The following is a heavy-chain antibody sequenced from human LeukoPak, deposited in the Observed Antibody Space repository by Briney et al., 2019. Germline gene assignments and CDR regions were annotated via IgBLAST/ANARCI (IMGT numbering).Heavy chain of an antibody. J-gene: IGHJ4*02. CDR2: INPSGGST. Sequence: ASVKVSCKASGYTFTNFYMHWVRQAPGQGLEWMGIINPSGGSTNYAQKFQGRITMARDTSTSTVYMELSSLRSEDTAVYYCARADYYDSSGYHLDYWGQGTLVTVSS. CDR1: GYTFTNFY. V-gene: IGHV1-46*01. D-gene: IGHD3-22*01. CDR3: ARADYYDSSGYHLDY.